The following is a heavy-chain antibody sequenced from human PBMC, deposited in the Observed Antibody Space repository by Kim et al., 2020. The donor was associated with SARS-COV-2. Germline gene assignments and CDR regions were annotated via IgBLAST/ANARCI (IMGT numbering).Heavy chain of an antibody. CDR3: ARGSTIWYFIYGMDV. J-gene: IGHJ6*02. Sequence: DSVKGRFTISRDNAKNSLYLQMNSLRAEDTAVYYCARGSTIWYFIYGMDVWGQGTTVTVSS. D-gene: IGHD6-13*01. V-gene: IGHV3-11*05.